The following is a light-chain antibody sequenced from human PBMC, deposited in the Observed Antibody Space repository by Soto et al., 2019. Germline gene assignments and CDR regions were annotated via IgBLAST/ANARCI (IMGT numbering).Light chain of an antibody. CDR2: LNSDGSH. J-gene: IGLJ7*01. CDR3: QTWGTGISV. Sequence: QLVLTQSPSASASLGASVKLTCTLSSGHSSYGIAWHQQQPEKGPRYLMKLNSDGSHSKGDGIPDRFSGSSSGAERYLTISSLQYEDEADYYCQTWGTGISVFGGGTQLTVL. CDR1: SGHSSYG. V-gene: IGLV4-69*01.